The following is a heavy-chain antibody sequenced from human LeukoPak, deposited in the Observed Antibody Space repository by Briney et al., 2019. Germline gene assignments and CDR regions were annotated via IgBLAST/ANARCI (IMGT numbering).Heavy chain of an antibody. V-gene: IGHV4-30-2*01. CDR2: IYHSGST. CDR3: ARGPAYSSSWYDY. J-gene: IGHJ4*02. Sequence: SETLSLTCVVYGGSFSGYSWSWIRQPPGKGLKWIGYIYHSGSTYYNPSLKSRVTISVDRSKNQFSLKLSSVTAADTAVYYCARGPAYSSSWYDYWGQGTLVTVSS. D-gene: IGHD6-13*01. CDR1: GGSFSGYS.